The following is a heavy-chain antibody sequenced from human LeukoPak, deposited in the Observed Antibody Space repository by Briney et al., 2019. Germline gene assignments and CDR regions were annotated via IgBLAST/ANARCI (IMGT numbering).Heavy chain of an antibody. Sequence: PSETLSLTCTVSGVSISSSSYYWGWIRQPPGKGLEWIGSIYYSGSTYYNPSLKSRVTISVDTSKNQFSLKLSSVTAADTAVYYCAKIPRYSSGWYPSGAFDIWGQGTMVTVSS. J-gene: IGHJ3*02. D-gene: IGHD6-19*01. CDR2: IYYSGST. CDR3: AKIPRYSSGWYPSGAFDI. CDR1: GVSISSSSYY. V-gene: IGHV4-39*01.